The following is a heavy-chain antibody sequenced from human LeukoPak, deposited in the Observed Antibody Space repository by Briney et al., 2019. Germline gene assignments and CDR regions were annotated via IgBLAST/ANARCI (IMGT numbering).Heavy chain of an antibody. J-gene: IGHJ4*02. CDR2: IYDSGST. V-gene: IGHV4-59*08. CDR3: ARGDSGSYQLDY. D-gene: IGHD1-26*01. Sequence: PSETLSLTCTVSGGSISSYYWSWIRQPPGKGLEWIGYIYDSGSTYYNPSLKSRVTISVDTSKNQFSLKLSSVTAADTAVYYCARGDSGSYQLDYWGQGTLVTVSS. CDR1: GGSISSYY.